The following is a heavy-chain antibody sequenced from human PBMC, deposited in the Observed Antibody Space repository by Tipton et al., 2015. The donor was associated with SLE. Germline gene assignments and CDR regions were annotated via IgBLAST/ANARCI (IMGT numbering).Heavy chain of an antibody. CDR2: IYYSGST. Sequence: TLSLTCTVSGCSISSYYWSWIRQPPGKGLEWIGYIYYSGSTNYNPSLKSRVTISVDTSKNQFSLKLSSVTAADTAVYYCARGDRGLPPAFDIWGQGTMVTVSS. CDR1: GCSISSYY. D-gene: IGHD5-18*01. CDR3: ARGDRGLPPAFDI. J-gene: IGHJ3*02. V-gene: IGHV4-59*01.